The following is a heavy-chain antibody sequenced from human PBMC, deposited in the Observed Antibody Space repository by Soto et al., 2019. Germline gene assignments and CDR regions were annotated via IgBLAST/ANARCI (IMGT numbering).Heavy chain of an antibody. Sequence: TSVKLSCEDSGYRLTELSMHWVRQAPGKGLEWMGGFDPEDGETIYAQKFQGRVTMTEDTSTDTAYMELSSLRSEDTAVYYCATVMSPKYCSSTSCQDNWFDPWGQGTLVTVSS. V-gene: IGHV1-24*01. CDR1: GYRLTELS. CDR2: FDPEDGET. CDR3: ATVMSPKYCSSTSCQDNWFDP. D-gene: IGHD2-2*01. J-gene: IGHJ5*02.